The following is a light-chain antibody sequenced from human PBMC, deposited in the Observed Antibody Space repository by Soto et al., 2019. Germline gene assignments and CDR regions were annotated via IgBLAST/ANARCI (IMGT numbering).Light chain of an antibody. Sequence: EIVLTQSPGTLSLSPGERATLSCRASQSVTNNYLAWYQRKPGQPPRLLIYGTSYRSTDIPRRFSGSGSGTDFTLTITRLEPEDFAVYYCQQYGSSPLTFGQGTKVEIK. J-gene: IGKJ1*01. V-gene: IGKV3-20*01. CDR1: QSVTNNY. CDR3: QQYGSSPLT. CDR2: GTS.